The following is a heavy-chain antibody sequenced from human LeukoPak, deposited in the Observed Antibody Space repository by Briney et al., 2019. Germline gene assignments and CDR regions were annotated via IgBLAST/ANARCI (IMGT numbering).Heavy chain of an antibody. V-gene: IGHV3-9*01. J-gene: IGHJ4*02. CDR2: ISWNSGYI. D-gene: IGHD6-19*01. CDR1: GFTFDNYA. Sequence: GGSLRLSCAASGFTFDNYAMHWVRQAPGKGLEWLSIISWNSGYIGYADSVKGRFTISRDNAKRSLDLQMNSLRAEDTAFYYCAKVRGTYSSGYFFDYWGQGTLVTVSS. CDR3: AKVRGTYSSGYFFDY.